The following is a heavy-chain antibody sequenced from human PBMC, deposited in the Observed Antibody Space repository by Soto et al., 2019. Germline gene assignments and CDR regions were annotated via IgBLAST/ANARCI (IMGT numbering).Heavy chain of an antibody. V-gene: IGHV3-21*01. Sequence: EVQLVESGGGLVKPGGSLRLSCAASGFAFNTYTMNWVRQAPGKGLEWVSSIGWSATDMYYADSVRGRFTISRDNAENSRYLQMNSLRAEDTAVYYCVGGDHRGYWGQGTLVTVSS. D-gene: IGHD4-17*01. CDR1: GFAFNTYT. CDR3: VGGDHRGY. J-gene: IGHJ4*02. CDR2: IGWSATDM.